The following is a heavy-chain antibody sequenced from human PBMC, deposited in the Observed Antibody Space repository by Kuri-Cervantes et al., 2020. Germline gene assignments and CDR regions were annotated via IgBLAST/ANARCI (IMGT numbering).Heavy chain of an antibody. J-gene: IGHJ5*02. D-gene: IGHD6-19*01. CDR3: ARHAGLEWLDKPAWWFDP. CDR2: INHSGST. Sequence: SETLSLTCAVYGGSFSGYYWSWIRQPPGKGLEWIGEINHSGSTNYNPSLKSRVTISVDTSKNQFSLKLSSVTAAATAVYYCARHAGLEWLDKPAWWFDPWGQGTLVTVSS. CDR1: GGSFSGYY. V-gene: IGHV4-34*01.